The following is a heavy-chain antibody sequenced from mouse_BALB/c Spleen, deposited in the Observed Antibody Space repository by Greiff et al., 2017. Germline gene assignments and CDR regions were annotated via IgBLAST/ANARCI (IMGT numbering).Heavy chain of an antibody. CDR3: ASGGYGNYVPFAY. J-gene: IGHJ3*01. Sequence: VQLQQSGPGLVKPSQSLSLTCTVTGYSITSDYAWNWIRQFPGNKLEWMGYISYSGSTSYNPSLKSRISITRDTSKNQFFLQLNSVTTEDTATYYCASGGYGNYVPFAYWGQGTLVTVSA. D-gene: IGHD2-10*02. CDR1: GYSITSDYA. V-gene: IGHV3-2*02. CDR2: ISYSGST.